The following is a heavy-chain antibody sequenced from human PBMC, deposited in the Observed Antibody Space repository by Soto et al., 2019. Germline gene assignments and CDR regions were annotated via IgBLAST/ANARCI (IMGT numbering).Heavy chain of an antibody. J-gene: IGHJ4*02. D-gene: IGHD2-2*01. CDR1: GFTFDTLW. V-gene: IGHV3-7*01. CDR3: ARGSTSFDY. Sequence: GGSLRLSCSGFTFDTLWMSWVRQAPGKGLEWLANIREDGGQKNYVSAVRGRFTISRDNAKNSLYLQMNRLRAEDTAIYYCARGSTSFDYWGQGTLVTVSS. CDR2: IREDGGQK.